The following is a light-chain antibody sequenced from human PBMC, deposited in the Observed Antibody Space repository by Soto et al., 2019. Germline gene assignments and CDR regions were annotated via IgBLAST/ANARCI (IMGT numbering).Light chain of an antibody. Sequence: ESVLTQSPGTLSLSPGDRATLSCRSSQSVSSSYLAWYQQKPGQAPRLLIYDASSRATGIPDRFSGSGSETDFTLTISRLEPEDFAVYYCQQYVSAPITFGQGTRLEI. CDR2: DAS. CDR1: QSVSSSY. J-gene: IGKJ5*01. V-gene: IGKV3-20*01. CDR3: QQYVSAPIT.